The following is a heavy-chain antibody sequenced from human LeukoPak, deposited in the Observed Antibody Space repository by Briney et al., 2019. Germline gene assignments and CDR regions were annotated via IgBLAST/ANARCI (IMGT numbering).Heavy chain of an antibody. CDR1: GFTFNSFG. V-gene: IGHV3-48*04. CDR2: ISSSSSTI. D-gene: IGHD1-26*01. J-gene: IGHJ4*02. Sequence: GGSLRLSCAASGFTFNSFGMSWVRQAPGKGLEWLSYISSSSSTIYYADSVRGRFTISRDNAKNSLYLQINSLRADDAAVYYCARSHQRVGIEDYWGQGTLVTVSS. CDR3: ARSHQRVGIEDY.